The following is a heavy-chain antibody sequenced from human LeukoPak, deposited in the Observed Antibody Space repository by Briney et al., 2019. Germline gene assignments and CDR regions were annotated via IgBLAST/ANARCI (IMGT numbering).Heavy chain of an antibody. D-gene: IGHD5-18*01. J-gene: IGHJ6*03. V-gene: IGHV3-21*01. CDR2: ISSSSSSYI. CDR1: GFAFSSYW. CDR3: ARDRAGTAMPMISYYYYYMDV. Sequence: GGSLRLSCAASGFAFSSYWMSWVRQAPGKGLEWVSSISSSSSSYIYYADSVKGRFTISRDNAKNSLYLQMNSLRAEDTAVYYCARDRAGTAMPMISYYYYYMDVWGKGTTVTVSS.